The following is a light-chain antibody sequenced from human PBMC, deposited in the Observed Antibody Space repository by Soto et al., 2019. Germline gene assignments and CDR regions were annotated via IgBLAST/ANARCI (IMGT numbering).Light chain of an antibody. Sequence: IQLTQSPSSLSASVGDRVTITCRASQGISSYLAWYQQKAEKAPKLLIYAASTLQSGVPSRFSGSGSGTDFSIPISSLQPEDFVTYYCYLLNSSPARTFGGGTKVEIK. V-gene: IGKV1-9*01. CDR1: QGISSY. J-gene: IGKJ4*01. CDR2: AAS. CDR3: YLLNSSPART.